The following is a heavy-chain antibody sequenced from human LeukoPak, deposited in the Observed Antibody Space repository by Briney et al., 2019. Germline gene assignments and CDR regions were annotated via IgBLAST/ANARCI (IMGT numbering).Heavy chain of an antibody. CDR3: ARRAGAYSHPYDY. D-gene: IGHD4/OR15-4a*01. V-gene: IGHV3-53*01. CDR2: IYSGTI. J-gene: IGHJ4*02. CDR1: GFTVRSNS. Sequence: GGCLRLSCTVSGFTVRSNSMSWGRQAPGKGLEWVSFIYSGTIHYSDSVKGRFTISRDNSKNTLYLQMNSLRAEDTAVYYCARRAGAYSHPYDYWGQGTLVTVSS.